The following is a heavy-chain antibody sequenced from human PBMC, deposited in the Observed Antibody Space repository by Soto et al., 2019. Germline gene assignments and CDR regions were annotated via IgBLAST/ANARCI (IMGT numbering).Heavy chain of an antibody. D-gene: IGHD1-26*01. V-gene: IGHV3-48*03. Sequence: EVQLVESGGGLVQPGGSLRLSCAASGFTFSSYEMNWVRQAPGKGLEWVSYISSSGSTIYYADYVKGLFTISRDNAKNSLYLQMNSLRAEDTAVYYCARDLDQMGAPDYWGQGSLVTVSS. CDR1: GFTFSSYE. CDR3: ARDLDQMGAPDY. CDR2: ISSSGSTI. J-gene: IGHJ4*02.